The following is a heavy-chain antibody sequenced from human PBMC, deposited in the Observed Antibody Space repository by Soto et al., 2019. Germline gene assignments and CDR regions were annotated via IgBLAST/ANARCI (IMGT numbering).Heavy chain of an antibody. D-gene: IGHD6-19*01. V-gene: IGHV1-18*01. CDR3: ARDFQYNSGWNAEDYYYGLDV. J-gene: IGHJ6*02. CDR1: GYTFASYG. CDR2: ISAYNGHT. Sequence: VASVKVSCKASGYTFASYGISWVRQAPGQGLEWMGWISAYNGHTNYAQALQGRVTMTTETPTTTAYMELRSLRSDDTAVYFCARDFQYNSGWNAEDYYYGLDVWGQGTTVTVSS.